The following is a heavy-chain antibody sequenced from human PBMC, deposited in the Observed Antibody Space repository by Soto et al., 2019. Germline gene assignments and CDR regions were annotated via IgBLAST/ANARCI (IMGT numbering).Heavy chain of an antibody. Sequence: ASVKVSCKTSGYTFNTYGINWVRQAPGQGLELMGWISAYDGKTTYAEKFQGRVTLTTDTSTSTAYMELRSLRSDNTAIYYCARDPHEFWKSYWCDPWGQGTPVTVSS. J-gene: IGHJ5*02. CDR3: ARDPHEFWKSYWCDP. V-gene: IGHV1-18*01. CDR2: ISAYDGKT. D-gene: IGHD3-3*01. CDR1: GYTFNTYG.